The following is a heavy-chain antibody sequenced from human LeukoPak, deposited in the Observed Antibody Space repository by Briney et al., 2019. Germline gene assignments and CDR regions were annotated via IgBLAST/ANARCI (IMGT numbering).Heavy chain of an antibody. V-gene: IGHV1-69*06. Sequence: SVKVSCKASGGTFSSYAISWVRQAPGQGLEWMGGIIPIFGTANYAQKFQGRVTITADKSTSTAYMELSSLRSEDTAVYYCARASYCSGGSCYSYFDYWGQGTLVTVSS. CDR3: ARASYCSGGSCYSYFDY. CDR1: GGTFSSYA. CDR2: IIPIFGTA. J-gene: IGHJ4*02. D-gene: IGHD2-15*01.